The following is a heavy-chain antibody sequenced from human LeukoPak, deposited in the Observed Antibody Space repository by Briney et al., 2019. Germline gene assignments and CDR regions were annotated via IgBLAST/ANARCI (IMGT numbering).Heavy chain of an antibody. J-gene: IGHJ4*02. Sequence: SETLSLTCTLSGAFISSYYWSWIRQPAGKGLEWIGCIYSSGSTNYNPTLNSRVTMSVHTSKNQFYLKLTSVTAADTAVYYCARGVYGSGDYWGQGTLVTVSS. CDR3: ARGVYGSGDY. CDR1: GAFISSYY. D-gene: IGHD3-10*01. CDR2: IYSSGST. V-gene: IGHV4-4*07.